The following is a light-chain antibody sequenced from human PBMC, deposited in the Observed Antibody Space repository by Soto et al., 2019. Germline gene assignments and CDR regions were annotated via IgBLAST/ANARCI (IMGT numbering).Light chain of an antibody. CDR1: QGIRND. CDR2: AAD. Sequence: AIQMTQSPSSLSASVGDRVTITCRASQGIRNDLGWYQQKPGKAPQLLIYAADSLQSGVPSRLSGSGDGTDFSLTSSSRPPEAFATYYCLQDYNYPRTFGHGTKVDIK. CDR3: LQDYNYPRT. V-gene: IGKV1-6*01. J-gene: IGKJ3*01.